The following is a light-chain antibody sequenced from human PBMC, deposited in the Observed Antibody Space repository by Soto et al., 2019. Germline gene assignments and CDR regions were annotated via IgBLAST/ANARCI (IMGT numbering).Light chain of an antibody. J-gene: IGLJ2*01. Sequence: QSALTQPASVSGSPGQSITISCTGTSTDVGGYNYVSWYQQHPGKAPKLMIYDVSYRPSGVSNRFSASKSGNTASLTISGLQAEDEADYYCSSYTSSSTLVVFGGGTQLTV. CDR3: SSYTSSSTLVV. CDR1: STDVGGYNY. V-gene: IGLV2-14*01. CDR2: DVS.